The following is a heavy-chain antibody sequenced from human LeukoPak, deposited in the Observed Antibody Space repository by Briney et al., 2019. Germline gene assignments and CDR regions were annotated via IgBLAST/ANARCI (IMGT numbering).Heavy chain of an antibody. CDR2: ISGSGGST. D-gene: IGHD1-7*01. J-gene: IGHJ5*02. Sequence: GGSLRLSCAVSGFTFSSYAMSWVRQAPGKGLEWVSAISGSGGSTYYADSVKGRFTISRDNSKNTLYLQMNSLRAEDTAVYYCAKDPNWNYLGLNWFDPWGQGTLVTVSS. V-gene: IGHV3-23*01. CDR1: GFTFSSYA. CDR3: AKDPNWNYLGLNWFDP.